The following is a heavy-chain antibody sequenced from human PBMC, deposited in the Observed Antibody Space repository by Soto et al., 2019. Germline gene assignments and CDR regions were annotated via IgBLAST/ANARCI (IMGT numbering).Heavy chain of an antibody. Sequence: EASVKVSCKASGGTFSSYAISWVRQAPGQGLEWMGGIIPIFGTANYAQKFQGRVTITADESTSTAYMELSSLRSEDTAVYYCARTPSQWETTLYYWGQGTLVTGSS. D-gene: IGHD1-26*01. J-gene: IGHJ4*02. CDR3: ARTPSQWETTLYY. V-gene: IGHV1-69*13. CDR2: IIPIFGTA. CDR1: GGTFSSYA.